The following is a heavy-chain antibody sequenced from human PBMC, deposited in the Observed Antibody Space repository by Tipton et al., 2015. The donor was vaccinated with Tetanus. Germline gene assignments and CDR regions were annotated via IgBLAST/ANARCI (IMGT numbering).Heavy chain of an antibody. Sequence: SLRLSCEGSGFSFSTFWMTWVRQAPGKGLEWVATMKQDGSEIKYVDSVKGRFTMSRDNAKNSLYLQMNSLRVEDTAVYYCASGSALDYWGQGSLVTVS. J-gene: IGHJ4*02. CDR1: GFSFSTFW. V-gene: IGHV3-7*01. CDR2: MKQDGSEI. CDR3: ASGSALDY. D-gene: IGHD6-25*01.